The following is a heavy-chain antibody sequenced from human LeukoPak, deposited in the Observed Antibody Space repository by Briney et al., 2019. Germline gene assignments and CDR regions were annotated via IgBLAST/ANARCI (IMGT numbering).Heavy chain of an antibody. J-gene: IGHJ4*02. V-gene: IGHV4-39*01. CDR2: IYYSGST. D-gene: IGHD6-13*01. Sequence: SETLSLTCTVSGGSISSSSYYWGWIRQPPGKGLEWIGSIYYSGSTYYNPSLKSRVTISVDTSKNQFSLKLSSVTAADTAVYYCASLGYSSSWSFDYWGQGTLVTVSS. CDR1: GGSISSSSYY. CDR3: ASLGYSSSWSFDY.